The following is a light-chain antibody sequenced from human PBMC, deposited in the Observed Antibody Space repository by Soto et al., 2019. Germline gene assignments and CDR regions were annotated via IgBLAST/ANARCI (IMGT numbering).Light chain of an antibody. CDR1: QSVSRY. J-gene: IGKJ1*01. CDR2: DAS. V-gene: IGKV3-11*01. CDR3: QQRSSWPRT. Sequence: EIVLTQFPATLSMSPGERATLSCRASQSVSRYLAWYQQKPGQAPRLLIYDASNRATGIPARFSGSGSGTDFTLTISSLEPEDFAVYYCQQRSSWPRTFGQGTKV.